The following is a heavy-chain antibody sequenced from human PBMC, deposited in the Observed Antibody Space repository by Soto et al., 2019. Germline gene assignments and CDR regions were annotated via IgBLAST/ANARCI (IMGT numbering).Heavy chain of an antibody. CDR1: GGSISSYY. V-gene: IGHV4-59*01. J-gene: IGHJ4*02. CDR3: ASFRGGFLYDY. D-gene: IGHD5-12*01. Sequence: SETLSLTCTVSGGSISSYYWSWIRQPPGKGLEWIGYIYYSGSTNYNPSLKSRVTISVDTSKNQFSLKLSSVTAADTAVYYCASFRGGFLYDYWGQGTLVTVS. CDR2: IYYSGST.